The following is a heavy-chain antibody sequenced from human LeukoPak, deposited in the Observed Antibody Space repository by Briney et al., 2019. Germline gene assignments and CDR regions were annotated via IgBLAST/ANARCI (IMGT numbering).Heavy chain of an antibody. Sequence: PGGSLRLSCAASGFTFSGYWMLWVRQAPGKGPVWVSRIDNDGSSTTYADSVKGRFTISRDNAKNTLYLQMSSLRGEDTAVYYCARGNSGTSYVEDYYGMDVWGQGTTVTVSS. D-gene: IGHD1-26*01. CDR3: ARGNSGTSYVEDYYGMDV. CDR2: IDNDGSST. J-gene: IGHJ6*02. V-gene: IGHV3-74*01. CDR1: GFTFSGYW.